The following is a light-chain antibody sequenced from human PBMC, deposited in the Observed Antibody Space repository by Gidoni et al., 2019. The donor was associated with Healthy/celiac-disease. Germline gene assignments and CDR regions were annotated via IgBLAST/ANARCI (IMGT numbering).Light chain of an antibody. J-gene: IGKJ1*01. CDR1: QSLLHSNGYNY. CDR2: LGS. CDR3: MQARQTPPWT. V-gene: IGKV2-28*01. Sequence: DLVMTQSPLSLPVTPGEPASISCRSSQSLLHSNGYNYLVGYLQKPGQSPQLLIYLGSNRAAGVPDRFSGSGSGTDFTLKISRVVAGDVGVYYCMQARQTPPWTFGHGTKVEIK.